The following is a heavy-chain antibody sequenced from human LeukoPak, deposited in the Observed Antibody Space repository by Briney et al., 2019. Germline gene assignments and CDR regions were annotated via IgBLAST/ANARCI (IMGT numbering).Heavy chain of an antibody. V-gene: IGHV3-23*01. J-gene: IGHJ4*02. CDR1: GFTFSSYA. D-gene: IGHD4-23*01. Sequence: PGGSLRLSCAASGFTFSSYAMSWVRQAPGKGLEWVSAISGSGGSTYYADSVKGRFTISRDNSKNTLYLQMNSLRAEDTAVYYCAKAATVVTFRALGFDYWGQGTLVTVSS. CDR3: AKAATVVTFRALGFDY. CDR2: ISGSGGST.